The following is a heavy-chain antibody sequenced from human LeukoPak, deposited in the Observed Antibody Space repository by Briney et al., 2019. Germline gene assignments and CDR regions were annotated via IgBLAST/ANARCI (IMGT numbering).Heavy chain of an antibody. V-gene: IGHV3-30*02. CDR2: IEYDGTDT. D-gene: IGHD2-15*01. J-gene: IGHJ6*04. Sequence: GGSLRLSCAASGFTFSSYGMHWVRQAPGKGLEWVAFIEYDGTDTHFADSVRGRFTISRDNSEDTLYLQIITLRAVDTAVYYCARNRLRATATYMDVWGKGTTVTVSS. CDR3: ARNRLRATATYMDV. CDR1: GFTFSSYG.